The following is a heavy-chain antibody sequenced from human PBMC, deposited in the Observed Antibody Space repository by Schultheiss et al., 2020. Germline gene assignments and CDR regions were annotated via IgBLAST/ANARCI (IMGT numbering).Heavy chain of an antibody. J-gene: IGHJ6*02. CDR1: GFTFSSYT. Sequence: GSLRLSCTASGFTFSSYTMSWVRQAPGEGLEWVSSVGGGGGSTYYADSVKGRFTISRDNSKNTLYLQMNSLRAEDTAVYYCARDPSRGRYYYYYGMDVWGQGTTVTVYS. CDR3: ARDPSRGRYYYYYGMDV. V-gene: IGHV3-23*01. D-gene: IGHD6-6*01. CDR2: VGGGGGST.